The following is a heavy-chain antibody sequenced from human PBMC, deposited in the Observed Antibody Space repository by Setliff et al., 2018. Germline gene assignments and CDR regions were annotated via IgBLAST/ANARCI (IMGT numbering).Heavy chain of an antibody. CDR1: GYTLSNSI. Sequence: ASVKVSCKASGYTLSNSILSWVRQAPGQGLEWVGWISAYNGKTYSAQKFQDRVTLTTHTSTNVGYLELRDLGSDDTAVYYCLRLVRYCTKIACQATSGDEVWGLGTLVTVSS. CDR2: ISAYNGKT. V-gene: IGHV1-18*01. D-gene: IGHD2-8*01. CDR3: LRLVRYCTKIACQATSGDEV. J-gene: IGHJ4*02.